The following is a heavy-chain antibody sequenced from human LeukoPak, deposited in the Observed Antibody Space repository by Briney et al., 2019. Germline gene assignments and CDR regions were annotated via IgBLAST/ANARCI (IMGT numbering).Heavy chain of an antibody. Sequence: PGGSLRLSCAASGFTFSSYATSWVRQAPGNGLEWVSAISGSGGSTYYADSVKGRFTISRDNSKNTLYPQMNSLRAEDTAVYYCAKVTGITIVRGVVMDVWGQGTTVTVSS. CDR2: ISGSGGST. J-gene: IGHJ6*02. CDR1: GFTFSSYA. CDR3: AKVTGITIVRGVVMDV. V-gene: IGHV3-23*01. D-gene: IGHD3-10*01.